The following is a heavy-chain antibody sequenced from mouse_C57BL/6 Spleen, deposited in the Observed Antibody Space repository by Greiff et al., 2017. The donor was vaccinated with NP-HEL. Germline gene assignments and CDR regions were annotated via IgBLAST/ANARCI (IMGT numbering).Heavy chain of an antibody. D-gene: IGHD1-1*01. CDR2: IDPENGDT. J-gene: IGHJ1*03. CDR1: GFNIKDDY. CDR3: TTNSPHYYGSRRYFDV. V-gene: IGHV14-4*01. Sequence: EVQLQQSGAELVRPGASVKLSCTASGFNIKDDYMHWVKQRPEQGLEWIGWIDPENGDTEYASKFQGKATITADTSSNTAYLQLSSLTSEDTAVYYCTTNSPHYYGSRRYFDVWGTGTTVTVSS.